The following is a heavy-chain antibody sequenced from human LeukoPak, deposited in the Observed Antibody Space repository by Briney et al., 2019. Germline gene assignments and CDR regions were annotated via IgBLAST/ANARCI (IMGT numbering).Heavy chain of an antibody. CDR2: IYSSGST. D-gene: IGHD2-15*01. CDR1: GSISRYY. CDR3: ARHLVVGDTAFDS. Sequence: ASETLSLTCTVSGSISRYYWSWIRQPPGKGLEWIGYIYSSGSTNYNPSLKSRVTISVDTSKNQFSLQLNSVTATDTAVYYCARHLVVGDTAFDSWGQGTLVTVSS. V-gene: IGHV4-59*08. J-gene: IGHJ4*02.